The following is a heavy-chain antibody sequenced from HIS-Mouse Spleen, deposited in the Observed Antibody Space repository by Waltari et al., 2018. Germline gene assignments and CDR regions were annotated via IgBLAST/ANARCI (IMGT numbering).Heavy chain of an antibody. CDR3: ARRPYDSSGYYTYYFDY. Sequence: QLQLQESGPGLVKPSETLSLTCTVSGGSISSSSYYWGWIRQPPGKGLEWIGSIYYSVGTYYNPALKSRVTISVDTSKNQFSLKLSSVTAADTAVYYCARRPYDSSGYYTYYFDYWGQGTLVTVSS. V-gene: IGHV4-39*07. CDR2: IYYSVGT. D-gene: IGHD3-22*01. J-gene: IGHJ4*02. CDR1: GGSISSSSYY.